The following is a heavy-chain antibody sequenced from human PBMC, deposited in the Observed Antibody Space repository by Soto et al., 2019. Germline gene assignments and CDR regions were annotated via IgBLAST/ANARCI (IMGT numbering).Heavy chain of an antibody. Sequence: QVQLQESGPGLVKPSQTLSLTCTVSGGSISSGGYYWSWIRQHPGKGLGWMGDINYSGSTHYNPSRKIPLTISVSTSKHQFSLKLISVTAADPAVYYCASLLMTTGALYFDYWGQGTLVTVSS. CDR3: ASLLMTTGALYFDY. CDR2: INYSGST. V-gene: IGHV4-31*01. D-gene: IGHD4-4*01. CDR1: GGSISSGGYY. J-gene: IGHJ4*02.